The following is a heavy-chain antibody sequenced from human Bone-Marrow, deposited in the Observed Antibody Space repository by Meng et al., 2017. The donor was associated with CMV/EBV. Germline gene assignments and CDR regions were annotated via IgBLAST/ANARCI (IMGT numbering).Heavy chain of an antibody. CDR3: AKDSFYYYGGNWIDP. D-gene: IGHD3-22*01. Sequence: GESLKISCAASGFTFSSYGMHWVRQAPGKGLEWVAFIRYDGSNKYYADSVKGRFTISRDNSKNTLYLQMNSLRAEDTAVYYCAKDSFYYYGGNWIDPGAREPWSPSPQ. CDR1: GFTFSSYG. CDR2: IRYDGSNK. J-gene: IGHJ5*02. V-gene: IGHV3-30*02.